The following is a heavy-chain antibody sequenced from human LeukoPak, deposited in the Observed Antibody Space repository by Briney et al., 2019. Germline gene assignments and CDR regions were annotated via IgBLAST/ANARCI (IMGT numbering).Heavy chain of an antibody. D-gene: IGHD6-13*01. CDR2: IIAYNGNT. J-gene: IGHJ4*02. V-gene: IGHV1-18*01. CDR3: ARVYGGAAAVINFDY. CDR1: GYTFTSYG. Sequence: ASVKVSCKASGYTFTSYGISWVRQAPAQGLGWMGWIIAYNGNTNYAQKFQGRVTMTTDTSTSTAYMELGSLRSDDTALYYCARVYGGAAAVINFDYWGQGTLVTVSS.